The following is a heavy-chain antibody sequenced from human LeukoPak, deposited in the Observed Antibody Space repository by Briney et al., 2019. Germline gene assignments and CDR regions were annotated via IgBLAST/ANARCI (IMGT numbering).Heavy chain of an antibody. CDR1: GFTFSSCG. CDR2: ITYDGDTT. CDR3: VKEQGSGSDRTADY. D-gene: IGHD3-10*01. Sequence: GGSLRLSCAASGFTFSSCGMHWVRQAPGKGLEWVAVITYDGDTTYCEDSVKGRFTISRDTSKSTLYLQMNSLGAEDTAVYYCVKEQGSGSDRTADYWGQGTLVTVSS. J-gene: IGHJ4*02. V-gene: IGHV3-30*18.